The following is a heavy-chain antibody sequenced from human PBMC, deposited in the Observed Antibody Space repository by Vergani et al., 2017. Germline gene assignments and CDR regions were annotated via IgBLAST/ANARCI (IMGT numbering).Heavy chain of an antibody. CDR3: ARRSGSYYSGGKVHPLRTAFDV. Sequence: QVQLQESGPGLVKPSETLTLTCDVSDSSIMTNPYWSWIRQPAGKGLEWLGHISASGNASHSPSLKTRVSMSVDTSKNQFSLTVTSVTAADTAIYFCARRSGSYYSGGKVHPLRTAFDVWGHGTVGTVSS. J-gene: IGHJ3*01. V-gene: IGHV4-4*07. D-gene: IGHD3-10*01. CDR1: DSSIMTNPY. CDR2: ISASGNA.